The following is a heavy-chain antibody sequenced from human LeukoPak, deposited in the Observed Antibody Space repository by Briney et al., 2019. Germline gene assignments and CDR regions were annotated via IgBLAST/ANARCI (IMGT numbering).Heavy chain of an antibody. D-gene: IGHD3-10*01. Sequence: PSETLSLTCTVSGGSISSYYWSWIRQPPGKGLEWIGYIYYSGSTNYNPSLKSRVTISVDTSKNQFSLKLSSVTAADTAVYYCARATKEVLWFGEPQWFDPWGQGTLVTVSS. CDR2: IYYSGST. V-gene: IGHV4-59*01. J-gene: IGHJ5*02. CDR3: ARATKEVLWFGEPQWFDP. CDR1: GGSISSYY.